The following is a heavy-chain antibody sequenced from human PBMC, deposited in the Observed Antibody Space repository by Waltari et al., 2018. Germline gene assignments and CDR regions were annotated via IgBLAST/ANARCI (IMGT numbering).Heavy chain of an antibody. J-gene: IGHJ3*02. CDR1: GFTFSTYA. CDR2: ISGSGVTT. D-gene: IGHD2-21*01. CDR3: AKGQPNLFDAFDM. V-gene: IGHV3-23*01. Sequence: EVQLLESGGDLVQPGGSLRLSCAASGFTFSTYAMTWVRQDPGKGLEWVSVISGSGVTTYYADSVKGRFTISRDNSKNTLYLQMNSLRAADTAVYYCAKGQPNLFDAFDMWGQGTMVTVSS.